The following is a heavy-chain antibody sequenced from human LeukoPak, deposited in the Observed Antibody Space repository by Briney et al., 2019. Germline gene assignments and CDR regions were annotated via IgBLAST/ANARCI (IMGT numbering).Heavy chain of an antibody. CDR2: IYTSGST. V-gene: IGHV4-4*07. CDR3: ARAQLDTAMVTWYYFDY. J-gene: IGHJ4*02. D-gene: IGHD5-18*01. Sequence: PSETLSLTCTVSGGSISSYYWSWIRQPAGKGLEWIGRIYTSGSTNYNPSLKSRVTMSVDTSKNQFSLKLSSVTAADTAVYYCARAQLDTAMVTWYYFDYWGQGTLVTVSS. CDR1: GGSISSYY.